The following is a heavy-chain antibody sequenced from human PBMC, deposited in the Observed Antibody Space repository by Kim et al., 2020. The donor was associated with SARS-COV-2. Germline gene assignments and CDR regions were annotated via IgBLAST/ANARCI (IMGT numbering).Heavy chain of an antibody. CDR2: IYIVGST. CDR3: ARVGGGTSYYGSGTYYRLEY. D-gene: IGHD3-10*01. CDR1: GFIIGSNY. V-gene: IGHV3-53*01. Sequence: GGSLRLSCAASGFIIGSNYMSWVRQAPGRGLEWVSLIYIVGSTYYADSVKGRFTISRDNSKNTVYLQMNSRSVEDTAVYYCARVGGGTSYYGSGTYYRLEYWGQGALVTVSS. J-gene: IGHJ4*02.